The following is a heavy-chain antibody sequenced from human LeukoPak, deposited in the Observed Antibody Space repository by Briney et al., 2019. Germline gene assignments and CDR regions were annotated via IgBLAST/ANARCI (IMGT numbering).Heavy chain of an antibody. CDR3: ARVPIHYDSSGYW. Sequence: PGGSLRLSCAASGFTVSSNYMSWVRQAPGKGLEWVSVIYSGGSTYYADSVKGRFTISRDNPKNTLYLQMNSLRAEDTAVYYCARVPIHYDSSGYWGGQGTLVTVSS. CDR1: GFTVSSNY. V-gene: IGHV3-66*01. D-gene: IGHD3-22*01. CDR2: IYSGGST. J-gene: IGHJ4*02.